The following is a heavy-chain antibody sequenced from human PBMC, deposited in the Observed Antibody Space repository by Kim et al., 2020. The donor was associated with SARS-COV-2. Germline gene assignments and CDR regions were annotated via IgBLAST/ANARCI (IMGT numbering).Heavy chain of an antibody. D-gene: IGHD6-13*01. CDR3: SRHQRYSMGWYV. V-gene: IGHV4-39*01. Sequence: SETLSLTCTVSGGSLSSSSYYWGWIRQPPGKGLEWIGTAYYIGNTYYNPSLKSRVTISVDTSKNQFSLKLGSVTAADTAVYDCSRHQRYSMGWYV. CDR2: AYYIGNT. J-gene: IGHJ2*01. CDR1: GGSLSSSSYY.